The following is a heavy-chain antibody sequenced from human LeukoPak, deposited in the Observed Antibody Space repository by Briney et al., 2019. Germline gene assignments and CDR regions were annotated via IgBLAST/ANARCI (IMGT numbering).Heavy chain of an antibody. CDR2: IYSGGST. CDR3: ARGYCSSTSCSDYYYGMDV. D-gene: IGHD2-2*01. Sequence: GGSLRLSCSASGLTVSSNYMSWVRLAPGKGLEWETVIYSGGSTYYADSVKGRFTISRDNSKNTLYLQMNSLRAEDTAVYYCARGYCSSTSCSDYYYGMDVWGQGTTVTVSS. J-gene: IGHJ6*02. CDR1: GLTVSSNY. V-gene: IGHV3-53*01.